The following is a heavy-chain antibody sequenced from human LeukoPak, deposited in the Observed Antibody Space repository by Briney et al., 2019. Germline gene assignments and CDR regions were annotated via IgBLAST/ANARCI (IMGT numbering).Heavy chain of an antibody. Sequence: PGGSLRLSCATSGFTFSNYAMIWVRQAPGKGLEWVSYISGSGSTIYYADSVKGRFTISRDNAKDSLYLQMNSLRAEDTAVYYCARVRSGYSHENYFDYWGQGTLVTVSS. D-gene: IGHD5-18*01. CDR2: ISGSGSTI. V-gene: IGHV3-48*03. CDR1: GFTFSNYA. CDR3: ARVRSGYSHENYFDY. J-gene: IGHJ4*02.